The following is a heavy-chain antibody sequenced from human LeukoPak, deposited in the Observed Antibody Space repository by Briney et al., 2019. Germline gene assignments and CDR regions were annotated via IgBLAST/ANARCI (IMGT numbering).Heavy chain of an antibody. CDR3: ARGARAEYFQH. Sequence: SETLSLTCTVSGGSISSGGYYWSWIRQHPGKGLEWIGYIYYSGSTYYNPSLKSRVTISVDTSKNQFSLKLSSVTAADTAVYSCARGARAEYFQHWGQGTLVTVSS. J-gene: IGHJ1*01. V-gene: IGHV4-31*03. CDR1: GGSISSGGYY. CDR2: IYYSGST.